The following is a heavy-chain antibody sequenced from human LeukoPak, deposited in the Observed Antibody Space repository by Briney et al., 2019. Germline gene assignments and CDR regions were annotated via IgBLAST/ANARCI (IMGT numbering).Heavy chain of an antibody. D-gene: IGHD1-26*01. CDR2: FDPEDGET. CDR1: GYTFTGYY. V-gene: IGHV1-24*01. CDR3: ATGWYSGSYSG. Sequence: ASVKVSCKASGYTFTGYYMHWVRQAPGKGLEWMGGFDPEDGETIYAQKFQGRVTMTEDTSTDTAYMELSSLRSEDTAVYYCATGWYSGSYSGWGQGTMVTVSS. J-gene: IGHJ3*01.